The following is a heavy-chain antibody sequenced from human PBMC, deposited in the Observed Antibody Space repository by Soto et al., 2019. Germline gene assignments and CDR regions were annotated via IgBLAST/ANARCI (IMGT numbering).Heavy chain of an antibody. CDR3: ARDLVSHYDSSGYFDY. D-gene: IGHD3-22*01. V-gene: IGHV4-30-4*01. CDR2: IYYSGST. CDR1: GGSISSGEYY. J-gene: IGHJ4*02. Sequence: QLPESGPRLVKPSQTLSLTCTFSGGSISSGEYYWSWIRQPPGKGLEWIGYIYYSGSTYYNPSLKSRVTISVDTSKNQFSRKLSSVTAADTAVYYCARDLVSHYDSSGYFDYWGQGTPVTVSS.